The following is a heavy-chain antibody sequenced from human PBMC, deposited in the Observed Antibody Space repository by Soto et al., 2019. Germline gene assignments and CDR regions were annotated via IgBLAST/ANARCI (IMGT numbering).Heavy chain of an antibody. D-gene: IGHD1-20*01. CDR3: TKDRQSIIIPSAIGYFDF. J-gene: IGHJ4*02. CDR2: ISYDGSNK. CDR1: GFTFNAYA. V-gene: IGHV3-30*18. Sequence: GGSLRLSCAASGFTFNAYAMHWVRQAPGQGLEWVAVISYDGSNKYYAVSLKDGFSISRDKDTLFLQMNRLRPEDTAVYFCTKDRQSIIIPSAIGYFDFWGQGSLVTVSS.